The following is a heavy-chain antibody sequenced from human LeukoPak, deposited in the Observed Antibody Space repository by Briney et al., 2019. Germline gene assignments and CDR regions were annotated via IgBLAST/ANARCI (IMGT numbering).Heavy chain of an antibody. CDR1: GFAFSSHA. CDR2: ISYDGSDK. V-gene: IGHV3-30*04. CDR3: ARSRCSGGSCYGLDY. D-gene: IGHD2-15*01. J-gene: IGHJ4*02. Sequence: GGSLRLSCVASGFAFSSHAMHWVRQAPGKGLEWVAVISYDGSDKYYADSVKGRFTISRDNSKNTLYLQMNSLRAEDTAVYYCARSRCSGGSCYGLDYWGLGTLVTVSS.